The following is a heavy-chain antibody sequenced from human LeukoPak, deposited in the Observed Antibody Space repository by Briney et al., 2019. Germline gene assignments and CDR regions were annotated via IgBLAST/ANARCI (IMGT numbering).Heavy chain of an antibody. V-gene: IGHV3-23*01. CDR2: ISGSGTGT. CDR1: GFTFSSYA. CDR3: AKGGGRDWPFDC. D-gene: IGHD3-16*01. J-gene: IGHJ4*02. Sequence: GGSLRLSCAASGFTFSSYAMSWVRQAPGKGPEWVSAISGSGTGTYYADSVKGRFTISRDNSKNTLHLQMNSLKAEDTAIYYCAKGGGRDWPFDCWGQGTLVTVSS.